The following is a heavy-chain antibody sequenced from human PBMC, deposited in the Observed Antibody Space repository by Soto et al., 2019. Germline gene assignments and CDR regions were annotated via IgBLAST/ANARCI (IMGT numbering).Heavy chain of an antibody. Sequence: QVQLEQSGAEVKKPGSSVKVSCKASGDRFTSYAISWVRQAPGQGLEWVGTVLPVLGTTNYAQKLRGRVTITADESTSTAYMELESLRSEDTAISYCARDRSDRRFDHWGQGTLVTVSS. J-gene: IGHJ4*02. V-gene: IGHV1-69*18. CDR1: GDRFTSYA. CDR2: VLPVLGTT. CDR3: ARDRSDRRFDH.